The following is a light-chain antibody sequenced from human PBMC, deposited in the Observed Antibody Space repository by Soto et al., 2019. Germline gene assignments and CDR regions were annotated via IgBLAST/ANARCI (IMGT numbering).Light chain of an antibody. CDR2: LGS. CDR3: MQTLQTPLT. V-gene: IGKV2-28*01. CDR1: QSLLHSAGHNF. Sequence: DIVMTQSPVSLPVTPGEPASISCRASQSLLHSAGHNFLDWYLQKPGQSPQVLIYLGSNRASGVPDRFSGSGSGADFTLEISRVEAEDVGVYYCMQTLQTPLTFGGGTKVEIK. J-gene: IGKJ4*01.